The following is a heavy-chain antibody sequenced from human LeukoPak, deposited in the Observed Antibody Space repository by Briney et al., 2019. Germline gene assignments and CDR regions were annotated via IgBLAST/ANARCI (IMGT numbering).Heavy chain of an antibody. CDR3: ARVATGTVYYYYGMDV. V-gene: IGHV4-30-4*01. Sequence: SETLSLTCTVSGGSISSGDYYWSWIRQPPGKGLEWIGYIYYSGSTYYNPSLKSRVTISVDTSKNQFPLKLSSVTAADTAVYYCARVATGTVYYYYGMDVWGQGTTVTVSS. J-gene: IGHJ6*02. D-gene: IGHD1-1*01. CDR1: GGSISSGDYY. CDR2: IYYSGST.